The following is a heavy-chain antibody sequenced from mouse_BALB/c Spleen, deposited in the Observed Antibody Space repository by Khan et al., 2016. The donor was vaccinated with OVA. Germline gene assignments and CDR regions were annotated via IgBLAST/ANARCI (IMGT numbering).Heavy chain of an antibody. J-gene: IGHJ2*01. Sequence: EVKLEESGPGLVKPSQSLSLTCTVTGYSITSGYAWNWIRQFPGNKLEWMGYISYSGVTSYTPSLKSRISITRDKSKNQFFLQLNSVTTEDTATYYCARGNYYGYYFDYWGQGTTLTVSS. CDR1: GYSITSGYA. V-gene: IGHV3-2*02. CDR3: ARGNYYGYYFDY. CDR2: ISYSGVT. D-gene: IGHD1-1*01.